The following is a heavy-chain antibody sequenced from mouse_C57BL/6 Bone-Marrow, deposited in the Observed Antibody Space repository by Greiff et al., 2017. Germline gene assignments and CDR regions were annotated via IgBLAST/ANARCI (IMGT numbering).Heavy chain of an antibody. Sequence: EVMLVESGGDLVKPGGSLKLSCAASGFTFNSYGMSWVRQTPDKRLEWVATISSGGSYTYYPDSVKGRFTISRDTAKNTRYLQMSRLKSEDTAMYYGSSPLRAWFAYWGQGTLVTVSA. CDR1: GFTFNSYG. V-gene: IGHV5-6*01. J-gene: IGHJ3*01. CDR2: ISSGGSYT. CDR3: SSPLRAWFAY. D-gene: IGHD2-12*01.